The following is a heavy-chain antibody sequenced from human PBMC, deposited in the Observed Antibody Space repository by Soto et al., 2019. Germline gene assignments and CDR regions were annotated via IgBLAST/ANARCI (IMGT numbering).Heavy chain of an antibody. D-gene: IGHD6-13*01. CDR2: ISARNPNT. CDR3: ARDVTPHGPRGYSSSWYGWFDP. CDR1: GFTFNIHF. J-gene: IGHJ5*02. Sequence: DVQLLESGGGLVQPGGSLRLSCAASGFTFNIHFMSGVRLAPGKGLEWVSAISARNPNTYYADSVRGRFTISRDNSRSTVYLQMDRRRVEDTAVYYCARDVTPHGPRGYSSSWYGWFDPWGQGILVTVSS. V-gene: IGHV3-23*01.